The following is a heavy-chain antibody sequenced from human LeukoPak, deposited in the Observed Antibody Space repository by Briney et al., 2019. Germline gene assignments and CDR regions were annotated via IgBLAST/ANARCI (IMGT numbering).Heavy chain of an antibody. V-gene: IGHV3-23*01. CDR2: MCGTAGCT. J-gene: IGHJ5*01. CDR3: AKDRPNFHENSGHYYRRDGDS. D-gene: IGHD3-22*01. Sequence: PGGSLRLSCQASGFTFYMYAMSWVRQAPGKGLEWVASMCGTAGCTFYPASVKGRFTISRDNSKNVLYLRMNSLTAEDTAIYYCAKDRPNFHENSGHYYRRDGDSWGQGTLVTVSS. CDR1: GFTFYMYA.